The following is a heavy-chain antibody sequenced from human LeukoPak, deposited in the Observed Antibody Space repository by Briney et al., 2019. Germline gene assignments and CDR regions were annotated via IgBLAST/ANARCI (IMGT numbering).Heavy chain of an antibody. J-gene: IGHJ3*02. Sequence: GGSLRLSCAASGFTVRSNYMSWVRQAPGKGLEWVSVIYSGGSTYYADSVKGRFTISRDNSKNTLYLQMNSLRAEDTAVYYCASDSSGRLSDAFDIWGQGTMVTVSS. CDR2: IYSGGST. D-gene: IGHD6-19*01. CDR1: GFTVRSNY. CDR3: ASDSSGRLSDAFDI. V-gene: IGHV3-53*01.